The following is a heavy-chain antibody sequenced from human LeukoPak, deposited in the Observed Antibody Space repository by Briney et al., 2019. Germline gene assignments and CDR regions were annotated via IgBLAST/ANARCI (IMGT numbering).Heavy chain of an antibody. V-gene: IGHV4-39*01. CDR2: IYYSGST. D-gene: IGHD2-8*01. CDR3: ANIVLMVPWFDP. J-gene: IGHJ5*02. CDR1: GGSIRSSYYY. Sequence: SETLSLTCTVSGGSIRSSYYYWGWIRQPPGKGLEWIGSIYYSGSTYYNPSLKSRVTISVDTSKNQFSLKLSSVTAADTAVYYCANIVLMVPWFDPWGQGTLVTVSS.